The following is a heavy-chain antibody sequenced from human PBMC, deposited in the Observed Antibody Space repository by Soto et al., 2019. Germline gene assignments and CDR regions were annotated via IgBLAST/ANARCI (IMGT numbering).Heavy chain of an antibody. CDR3: ASSITILGRVDY. J-gene: IGHJ4*02. CDR2: THYSGTT. D-gene: IGHD3-9*01. CDR1: GGSISSGGAY. Sequence: KPSETLSLTCTVPGGSISSGGAYWSWIRQYPGKDLEWIGYTHYSGTTYYNPSLKSRVTISLDTSENQFSLKLISVTAADTAVYYCASSITILGRVDYWGQGTLVTVSS. V-gene: IGHV4-31*03.